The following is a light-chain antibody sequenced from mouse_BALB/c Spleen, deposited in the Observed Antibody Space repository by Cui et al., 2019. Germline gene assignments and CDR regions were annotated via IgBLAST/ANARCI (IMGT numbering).Light chain of an antibody. CDR2: LTS. CDR1: SSVSY. CDR3: QQWSSNPRT. Sequence: QLVLPKAPAIMSASPGGKFIMTCSASSSVSYMYWYQQKPRSSPKLLIYLTSNLASGVPARFSGSGSGTSYSLTISSMEADDVATYYCQQWSSNPRTFGGGTKLEIK. J-gene: IGKJ1*01. V-gene: IGKV4-68*01.